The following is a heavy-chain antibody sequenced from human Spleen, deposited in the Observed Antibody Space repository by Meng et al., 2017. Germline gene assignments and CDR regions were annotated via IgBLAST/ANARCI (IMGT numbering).Heavy chain of an antibody. CDR2: IYPGESDT. Sequence: GGSLRLSCKGTGYSFSSYWIGWVRQMPGKGLEWMGIIYPGESDTRNSPSFQGQVTISADKSSTTAFLQWSSLKASDTAMYYCARLSRHSWHYPRVDLAAFDIWGRGTMVTVSS. J-gene: IGHJ3*02. V-gene: IGHV5-51*01. CDR3: ARLSRHSWHYPRVDLAAFDI. D-gene: IGHD1-7*01. CDR1: GYSFSSYW.